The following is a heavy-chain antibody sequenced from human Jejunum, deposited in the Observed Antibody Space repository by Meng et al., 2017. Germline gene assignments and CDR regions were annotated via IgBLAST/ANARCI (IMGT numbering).Heavy chain of an antibody. D-gene: IGHD4-17*01. J-gene: IGHJ5*02. V-gene: IGHV4-4*02. CDR3: ARRYGASAYNWFDP. CDR1: GGSISRSDW. Sequence: SETLSLTCAVPGGSISRSDWWSWVRPPPGKGLEWIGEINHSGSTNYNPSLKGRVTISVDTSKNQFSLKLSSVTAADTAVYYCARRYGASAYNWFDPWGQGTLVTVSS. CDR2: INHSGST.